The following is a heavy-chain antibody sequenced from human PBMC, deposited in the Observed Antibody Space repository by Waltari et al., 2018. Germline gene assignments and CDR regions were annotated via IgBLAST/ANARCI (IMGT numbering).Heavy chain of an antibody. CDR3: ARANYYGSGPKSRFDY. CDR1: GGTFSSYA. CDR2: IIPRLGTA. D-gene: IGHD3-10*01. J-gene: IGHJ4*02. Sequence: QVQLVQSGAEVKKPGSSVKVSCKASGGTFSSYAISWVRQAPGPGLEWMGGIIPRLGTANYAKECQGRVTITADEATSTAYMELSSLRSEDTAVYYCARANYYGSGPKSRFDYWGQGTLVTVSS. V-gene: IGHV1-69*12.